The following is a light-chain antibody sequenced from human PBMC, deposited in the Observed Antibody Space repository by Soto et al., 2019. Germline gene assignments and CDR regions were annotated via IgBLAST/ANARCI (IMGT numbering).Light chain of an antibody. CDR1: QSVSSN. J-gene: IGKJ5*01. Sequence: EIVMTQSPATLSVSPGERATLSCRASQSVSSNLAWYQQKPGQAPRLLIYGASSRATGIPDRFSGSGSGTEFTLTISRVEAEDVGVYYCMQGTHWPTFGQGTRLEIK. V-gene: IGKV3D-15*01. CDR3: MQGTHWPT. CDR2: GAS.